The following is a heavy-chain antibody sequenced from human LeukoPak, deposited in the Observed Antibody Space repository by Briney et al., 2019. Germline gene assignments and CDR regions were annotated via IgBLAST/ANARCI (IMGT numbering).Heavy chain of an antibody. CDR1: GGSISSSSYY. J-gene: IGHJ4*02. CDR2: IYYSGST. Sequence: PSETLSLTCTVSGGSISSSSYYWGWIRQPPGKGLEWIGSIYYSGSTYYNPSLKSRVTISVDTSKNQFSLKLSSVTAADTAVYYCARHKAQWLVYWGQGTLVTVSS. V-gene: IGHV4-39*01. CDR3: ARHKAQWLVY. D-gene: IGHD6-19*01.